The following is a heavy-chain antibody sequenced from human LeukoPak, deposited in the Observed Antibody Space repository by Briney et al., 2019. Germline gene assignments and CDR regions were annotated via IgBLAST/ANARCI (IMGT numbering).Heavy chain of an antibody. CDR1: GFTFTSYA. D-gene: IGHD4-23*01. V-gene: IGHV3-23*01. J-gene: IGHJ4*02. CDR3: ARDRGGNSGWFAY. Sequence: PGGSLRLSCAASGFTFTSYAMSWVRQAPGKGLEWVSAISGTGGTTYYADSVKGRFTISRDNSKNTLYLQMNSLRAEDTAVYYCARDRGGNSGWFAYWGQGTLVTVSS. CDR2: ISGTGGTT.